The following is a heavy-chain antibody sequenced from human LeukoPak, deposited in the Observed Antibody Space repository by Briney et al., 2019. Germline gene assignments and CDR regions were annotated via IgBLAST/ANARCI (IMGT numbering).Heavy chain of an antibody. V-gene: IGHV1-46*01. J-gene: IGHJ6*03. Sequence: ASVKVSCKASGYTFTSYYMHWVRQAPGQGLEWMAIMNPSGGSTTYAQKFQGRVTMTTDMSTSTVHMELSSLRSEDTAVYYCARGGAYYMDVWGKGTTVTVSS. D-gene: IGHD1-26*01. CDR2: MNPSGGST. CDR1: GYTFTSYY. CDR3: ARGGAYYMDV.